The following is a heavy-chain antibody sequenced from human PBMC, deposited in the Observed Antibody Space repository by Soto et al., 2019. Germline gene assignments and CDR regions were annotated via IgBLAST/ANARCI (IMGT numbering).Heavy chain of an antibody. CDR1: GYTFTSYG. Sequence: ASVKVSCKASGYTFTSYGIIWVRQAPGQGLEWMGWISAYNGNTNYAQKLQGRVTMTTDTSTSTAYMELRSLRSDDTAVYYCASLIAVANDAFDIWGQGTMVTVS. CDR2: ISAYNGNT. V-gene: IGHV1-18*01. CDR3: ASLIAVANDAFDI. J-gene: IGHJ3*02. D-gene: IGHD6-19*01.